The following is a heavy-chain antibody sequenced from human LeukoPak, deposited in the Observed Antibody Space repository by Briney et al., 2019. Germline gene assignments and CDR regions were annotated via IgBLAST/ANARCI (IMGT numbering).Heavy chain of an antibody. D-gene: IGHD3-10*01. CDR1: GDSLSDLP. V-gene: IGHV1-24*01. CDR3: ATQSLLAGVPYGYFQF. J-gene: IGHJ1*01. Sequence: ASVKVSCKVTGDSLSDLPMHWVRQVAGKGLEWMGGFDPEFSEPVYAQRFQGRVTMSEDTSTDTAFMELTSLKSEDTAAYFCATQSLLAGVPYGYFQFWGPGTLVTVSS. CDR2: FDPEFSEP.